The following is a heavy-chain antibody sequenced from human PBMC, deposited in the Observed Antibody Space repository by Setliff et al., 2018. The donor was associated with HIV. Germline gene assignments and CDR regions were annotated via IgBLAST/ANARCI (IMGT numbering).Heavy chain of an antibody. D-gene: IGHD3-16*01. CDR3: ARRLGATVFYYFDY. Sequence: PSETLSLTCTVSGDSVNSVSSYWTWIRQSAGKALEWLGHVHTAGSSKYNPSLKSRLTISVDTSENQFSLKLSSVTAADTAVYYCARRLGATVFYYFDYWGQGTLVTVSS. J-gene: IGHJ4*02. CDR2: VHTAGSS. CDR1: GDSVNSVSSY. V-gene: IGHV4-61*10.